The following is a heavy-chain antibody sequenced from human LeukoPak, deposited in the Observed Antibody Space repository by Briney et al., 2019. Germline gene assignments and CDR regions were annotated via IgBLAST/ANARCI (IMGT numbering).Heavy chain of an antibody. D-gene: IGHD3-22*01. J-gene: IGHJ4*02. CDR1: GFTFSSYS. CDR3: ARDFHRRLYDSSGYYPY. CDR2: ISSSSSTI. V-gene: IGHV3-48*01. Sequence: GGSLRLSCAVSGFTFSSYSMNWVRQAPGKGLEWVSYISSSSSTIHYADSVKGRFTISRDSAKNSLYLQMNSLRAEDTAVYYCARDFHRRLYDSSGYYPYWGQGTLVTVSS.